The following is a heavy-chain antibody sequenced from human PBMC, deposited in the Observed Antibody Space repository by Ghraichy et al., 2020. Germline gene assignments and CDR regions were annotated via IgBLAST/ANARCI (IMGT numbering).Heavy chain of an antibody. V-gene: IGHV3-64*01. J-gene: IGHJ4*02. CDR2: ISSNGGST. CDR1: GFTFSSYA. Sequence: GGSLRLSCAASGFTFSSYAMHWVRQAPGKGLEYVSAISSNGGSTYYANSVKGRFTISRDNSKNTLYLQMGSLRAEDMAIYYCARDSGVVALDYWGQGTLVTVSS. CDR3: ARDSGVVALDY. D-gene: IGHD2-15*01.